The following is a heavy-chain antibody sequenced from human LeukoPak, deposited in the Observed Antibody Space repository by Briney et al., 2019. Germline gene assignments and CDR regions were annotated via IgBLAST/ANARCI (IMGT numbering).Heavy chain of an antibody. CDR3: ARHEKLGQFDY. CDR1: GGSISSYY. Sequence: ETLSLTCTVAGGSISSYYWSWIRQPPGKGLEWIGYIYYSGSTNYNPSLKSRVTISVDTSKNQFSLKLSSVTAADTAVYYCARHEKLGQFDYWGQGTLVTVSS. V-gene: IGHV4-59*08. CDR2: IYYSGST. J-gene: IGHJ4*02. D-gene: IGHD3-10*01.